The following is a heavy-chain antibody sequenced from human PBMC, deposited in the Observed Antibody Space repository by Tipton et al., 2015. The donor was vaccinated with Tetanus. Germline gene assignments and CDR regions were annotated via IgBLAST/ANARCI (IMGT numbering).Heavy chain of an antibody. CDR2: IDPRDSET. Sequence: QLVQSGAEVKKPGESLKISCRGSGYNFTHYSIGWVRQMPGKGLEWVGIIDPRDSETFQGHVTISADKSISTAHLRWSSLEASDTAIYYCARRRSAIWSGSYRWYFDNWGRGTLVIVSS. D-gene: IGHD3-3*01. CDR3: ARRRSAIWSGSYRWYFDN. CDR1: GYNFTHYS. J-gene: IGHJ2*01. V-gene: IGHV5-51*01.